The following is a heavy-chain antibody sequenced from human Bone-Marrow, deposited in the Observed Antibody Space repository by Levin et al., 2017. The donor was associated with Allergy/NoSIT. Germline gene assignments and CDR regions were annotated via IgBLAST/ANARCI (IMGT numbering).Heavy chain of an antibody. V-gene: IGHV2-5*02. CDR3: AHRGHSSSPAGAPFDY. J-gene: IGHJ4*02. CDR1: GFSLSTSGVG. CDR2: IYWDDDK. Sequence: SGPTLVKPTQTLTLTCTFSGFSLSTSGVGVGWIRQPPGKALEWLALIYWDDDKRYSPSLKSRLTITKDTSKNQVVLTMTNMDPVDTATYYCAHRGHSSSPAGAPFDYWGQGTLVTVSS. D-gene: IGHD6-13*01.